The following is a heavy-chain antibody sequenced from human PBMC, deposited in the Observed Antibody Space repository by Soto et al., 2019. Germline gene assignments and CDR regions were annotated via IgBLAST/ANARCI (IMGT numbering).Heavy chain of an antibody. Sequence: SVKVSCKASGGTFSSYAISWVRQAPGQGLEWMGGIIPIFGTANYAQKFQGRVTITADESTSTAYMELSSLRSEDTAVYYCARGSLRFLNWLYPWGRGSLVTVSA. CDR1: GGTFSSYA. CDR2: IIPIFGTA. CDR3: ARGSLRFLNWLYP. V-gene: IGHV1-69*13. J-gene: IGHJ5*02.